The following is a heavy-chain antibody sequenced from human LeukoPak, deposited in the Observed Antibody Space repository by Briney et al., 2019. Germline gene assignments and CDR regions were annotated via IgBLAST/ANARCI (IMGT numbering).Heavy chain of an antibody. CDR1: GYSFVSSW. CDR2: VFPADSDA. CDR3: ARKYGAGNSPYYYYGLDV. D-gene: IGHD3-10*01. J-gene: IGHJ6*02. V-gene: IGHV5-51*01. Sequence: GESLKISCKGSGYSFVSSWIGWVRQMPGKGLEWMGIVFPADSDARYSPSFQGQVTISADKSISTAYLQWSSLKASDTAMYYCARKYGAGNSPYYYYGLDVWGQGTTVTVSS.